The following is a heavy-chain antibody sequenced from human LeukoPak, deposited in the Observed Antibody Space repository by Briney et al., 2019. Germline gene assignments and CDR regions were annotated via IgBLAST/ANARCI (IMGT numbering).Heavy chain of an antibody. CDR3: ARDTSGGPYFDY. D-gene: IGHD4-23*01. CDR2: ISAYNRDT. V-gene: IGHV1-18*04. CDR1: GYTFTSYG. J-gene: IGHJ4*02. Sequence: ASVKVSCKASGYTFTSYGISWVRQAPGQGLEWVGWISAYNRDTNYAQKVQGRVTLTTDTSTTTAYMELRSLRSDDTAVYYCARDTSGGPYFDYWGQGTLVTVAS.